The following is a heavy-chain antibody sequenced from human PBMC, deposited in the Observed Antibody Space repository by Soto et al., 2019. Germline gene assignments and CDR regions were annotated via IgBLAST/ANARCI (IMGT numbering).Heavy chain of an antibody. V-gene: IGHV4-30-4*01. CDR3: AREKTTVTTIGRYFDY. Sequence: SETLSLTCTVSGGSISSGDYYWSWIRQPPGKGLEWIGYIYYSGSTYYNPSLKSRVTISVDTSKNQFSLKLSSVTAADTAVYYCAREKTTVTTIGRYFDYWGQGTLVTVSS. CDR2: IYYSGST. CDR1: GGSISSGDYY. D-gene: IGHD4-17*01. J-gene: IGHJ4*02.